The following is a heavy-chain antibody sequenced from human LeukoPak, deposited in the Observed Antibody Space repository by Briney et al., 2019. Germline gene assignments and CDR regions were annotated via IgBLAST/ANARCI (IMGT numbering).Heavy chain of an antibody. CDR3: AKDKDYGDYVGWFDP. D-gene: IGHD4-17*01. CDR2: ICGSVGST. CDR1: GFTFSSYA. V-gene: IGHV3-23*01. Sequence: PGGTLRLSCAASGFTFSSYAMSWVRRAPGKGLEWVSAICGSVGSTYYADSVKGRFTISRDNSKNTLYLQMNSLRAEDTAVYYCAKDKDYGDYVGWFDPWGQGTLVTVSS. J-gene: IGHJ5*02.